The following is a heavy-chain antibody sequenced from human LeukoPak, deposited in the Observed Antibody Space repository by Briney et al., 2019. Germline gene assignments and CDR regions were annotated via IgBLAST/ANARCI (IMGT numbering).Heavy chain of an antibody. CDR2: ISGSGGST. D-gene: IGHD6-13*01. V-gene: IGHV3-23*01. J-gene: IGHJ4*02. Sequence: PGGSLRLSCAASGFTFSSYAMSWVRQAPGKGLEWVSAISGSGGSTYYADSVKGRFTISRDNSKNTLYLQMNSLRAEDTAVYYCAKGYSSSWYFTYFDYCGEGTLVTVSS. CDR3: AKGYSSSWYFTYFDY. CDR1: GFTFSSYA.